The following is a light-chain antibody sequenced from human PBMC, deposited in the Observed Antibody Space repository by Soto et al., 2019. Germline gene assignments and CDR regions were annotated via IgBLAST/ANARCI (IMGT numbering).Light chain of an antibody. CDR2: DAS. CDR1: QNIDNK. V-gene: IGKV3-15*01. J-gene: IGKJ1*01. CDR3: QQFHYWWT. Sequence: EIGMTQSPATLSVSPGERATLSFRASQNIDNKLVWYQQKPGQVPRLLIYDASTRATGIPARFSGSGSGTEFTLTISSLQSEDFAFYYCQQFHYWWTFGQGTKVDIK.